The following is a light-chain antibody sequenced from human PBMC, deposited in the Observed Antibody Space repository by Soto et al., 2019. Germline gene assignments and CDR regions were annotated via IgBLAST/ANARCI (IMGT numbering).Light chain of an antibody. J-gene: IGKJ1*01. CDR3: QQRSNWPWT. CDR2: DAS. CDR1: QSVSSY. V-gene: IGKV3-11*01. Sequence: EIVLTQSPATLSLSPGERATLSCRASQSVSSYLAWYQQKPGQAPRLLIYDASNRATGIPARFSGSGSGTDFTLTLSSLEPEDFAVYYCQQRSNWPWTFGPGTKVEIK.